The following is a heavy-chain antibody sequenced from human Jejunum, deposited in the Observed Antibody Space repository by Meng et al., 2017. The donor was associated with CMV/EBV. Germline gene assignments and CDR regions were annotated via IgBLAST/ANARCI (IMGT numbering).Heavy chain of an antibody. CDR2: ITYSGST. Sequence: VAGGSISGYYWSWIRQPPGEGLEWIGYITYSGSTNYNPSLKSRVTISVDTSKNQFSLKLSSVTDADTAVYYCARVRTSGWFIIDYWGQGTLVTVSS. CDR3: ARVRTSGWFIIDY. J-gene: IGHJ4*02. D-gene: IGHD6-19*01. CDR1: GGSISGYY. V-gene: IGHV4-59*01.